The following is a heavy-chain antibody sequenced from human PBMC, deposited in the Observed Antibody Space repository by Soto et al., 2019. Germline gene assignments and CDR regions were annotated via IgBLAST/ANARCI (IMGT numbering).Heavy chain of an antibody. CDR2: IYYSGST. D-gene: IGHD6-13*01. CDR1: GGSISSYY. CDR3: ARGSGSWNY. J-gene: IGHJ4*02. V-gene: IGHV4-59*01. Sequence: PSETLSLTCTVSGGSISSYYWSWIRQPPGKGLEWIGYIYYSGSTNYNPSLKSRVTISVDTSKNQFSLKLSSVTAADTAVYYCARGSGSWNYWGQGTLVTVSS.